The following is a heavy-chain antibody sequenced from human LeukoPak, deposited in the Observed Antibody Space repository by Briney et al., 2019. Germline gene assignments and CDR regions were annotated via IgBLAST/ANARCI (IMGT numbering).Heavy chain of an antibody. V-gene: IGHV3-30*01. CDR2: ISYDGSNK. CDR1: GFTFSSYA. J-gene: IGHJ5*02. D-gene: IGHD4-23*01. Sequence: PGGSLRLSCAASGFTFSSYAMHWVRQAPGKGLEWVAVISYDGSNKYYADSVKGRFTISRDNSKNTLYLQMNSLRAEDTAVYYCARDRRGDDYGGNPALSYNWFDPWGQGTLVTVSS. CDR3: ARDRRGDDYGGNPALSYNWFDP.